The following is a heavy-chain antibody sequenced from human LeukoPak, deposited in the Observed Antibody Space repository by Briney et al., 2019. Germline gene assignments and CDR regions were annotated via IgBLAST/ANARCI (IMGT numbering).Heavy chain of an antibody. Sequence: GGSLRLSCAASGFTFSSYAMSWVRQAPGKGLEWVAFIRYDGSNKYYADSVKGRFTISRDNSKNTLYLQMNSLRAEDTAVYYCAKENGSSSLHLGWFDPWGQGTLVTVSS. J-gene: IGHJ5*02. V-gene: IGHV3-30*02. CDR2: IRYDGSNK. CDR3: AKENGSSSLHLGWFDP. D-gene: IGHD6-6*01. CDR1: GFTFSSYA.